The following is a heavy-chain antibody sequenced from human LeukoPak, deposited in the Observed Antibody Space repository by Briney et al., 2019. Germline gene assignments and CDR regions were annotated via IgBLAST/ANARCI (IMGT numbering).Heavy chain of an antibody. D-gene: IGHD5-12*01. CDR3: ASSGYDTSSSFDY. Sequence: SETLSLTCAVSGDSISSNNWWSWVRQPPGKGLEWIGEIYHTGSTNYNPSLKSRVTISVDKSKNQFSLKMSSVTAADTAVYYCASSGYDTSSSFDYWGQGTLVTVSS. CDR2: IYHTGST. CDR1: GDSISSNNW. V-gene: IGHV4-4*02. J-gene: IGHJ4*02.